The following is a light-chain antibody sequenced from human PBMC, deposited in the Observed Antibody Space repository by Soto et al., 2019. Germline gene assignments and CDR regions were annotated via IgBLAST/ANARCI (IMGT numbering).Light chain of an antibody. CDR3: QQSYSAPPT. CDR2: AAS. CDR1: QSISRY. V-gene: IGKV1-39*01. J-gene: IGKJ1*01. Sequence: DIQMTQSPSSLSASVGDRVTITCRASQSISRYLNWYQQKPGKAHKLLIYAASSLQSGVPSSFSGSGFGTDFTLTIGSLQPEDFATYFCQQSYSAPPTFGQGTKVDIK.